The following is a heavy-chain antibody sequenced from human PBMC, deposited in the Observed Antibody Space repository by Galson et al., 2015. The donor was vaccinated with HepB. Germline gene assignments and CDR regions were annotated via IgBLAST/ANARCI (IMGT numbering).Heavy chain of an antibody. V-gene: IGHV3-7*05. J-gene: IGHJ4*02. D-gene: IGHD6-19*01. CDR2: INQDGSEK. CDR3: ARDPYSSGLDY. CDR1: GLTFSGFW. Sequence: SLRLSCAVSGLTFSGFWMTWVRQAPGKGLEWVANINQDGSEKYYVDSVKGRFTISRDNGKNSVYLQMNSLRADDTAVYYCARDPYSSGLDYWGQGTLVTVSS.